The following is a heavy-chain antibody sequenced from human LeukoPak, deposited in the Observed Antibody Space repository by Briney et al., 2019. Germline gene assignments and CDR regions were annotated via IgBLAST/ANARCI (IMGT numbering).Heavy chain of an antibody. CDR2: IYYSGST. CDR1: GGSISSSSYY. V-gene: IGHV4-39*07. D-gene: IGHD6-19*01. Sequence: SETLSLTCTVSGGSISSSSYYWGWIRQPPGKGLEWIGSIYYSGSTYYNPSLMSRVTISVDTSKNQFSLKLSSVTAADTAVYYCARDSRGEGYSSGWYPRLRYYYYGMDVWGQGTTVTVSS. J-gene: IGHJ6*02. CDR3: ARDSRGEGYSSGWYPRLRYYYYGMDV.